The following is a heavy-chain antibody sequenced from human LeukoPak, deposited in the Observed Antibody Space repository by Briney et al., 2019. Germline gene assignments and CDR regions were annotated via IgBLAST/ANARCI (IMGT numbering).Heavy chain of an antibody. J-gene: IGHJ6*02. V-gene: IGHV4-4*07. D-gene: IGHD2-15*01. CDR2: IYTSGST. CDR3: ARGVRYCSGGSCYSRPSYGMDV. CDR1: GGSISSYY. Sequence: PSETLSLTCTVSGGSISSYYWSWIRQPAGKGLEWIGRIYTSGSTNYNPSLKSRVTISVDTSKNQFSLKLSSVTAADTAVYYCARGVRYCSGGSCYSRPSYGMDVWGQGTTVTVSS.